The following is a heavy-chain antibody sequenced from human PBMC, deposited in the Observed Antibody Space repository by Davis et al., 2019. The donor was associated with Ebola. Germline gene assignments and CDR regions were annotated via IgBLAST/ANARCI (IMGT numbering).Heavy chain of an antibody. CDR2: LSGRGTTI. CDR3: ARDRRVIPAAMS. CDR1: GFTFSDYY. V-gene: IGHV3-11*01. J-gene: IGHJ5*02. Sequence: GGSLRLSCAASGFTFSDYYMSWIRQAPGKGLEWVAYLSGRGTTIYYADSVKGRFTISRDNAKNSLFLQLNSLRADDTAVYYCARDRRVIPAAMSWGQGTLVTVSS. D-gene: IGHD2-2*01.